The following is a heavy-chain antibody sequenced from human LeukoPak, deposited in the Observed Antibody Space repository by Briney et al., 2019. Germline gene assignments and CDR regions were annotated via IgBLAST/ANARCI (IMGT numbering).Heavy chain of an antibody. CDR2: FDPEDGET. Sequence: ASVKVPCKVSGYTLTELSMHWVRQAPGKGLEWMGGFDPEDGETIYAQKFQGRVTMTEDTSTDTAYMELSSLRSEDTAVYYCATQKKYDYVWGSYRLDYWGQGTLVTVSS. J-gene: IGHJ4*02. CDR1: GYTLTELS. V-gene: IGHV1-24*01. D-gene: IGHD3-16*02. CDR3: ATQKKYDYVWGSYRLDY.